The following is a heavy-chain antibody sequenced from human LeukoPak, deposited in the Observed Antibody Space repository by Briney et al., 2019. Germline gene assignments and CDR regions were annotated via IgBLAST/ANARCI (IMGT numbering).Heavy chain of an antibody. CDR1: SYTFTSYG. Sequence: GASVKVSCRASSYTFTSYGISWVRQAPGQGLEWMGWISAYNGNTNYAQKLQGRVTMTTDTSTSTAYMELRSLRSDDTAVYYCASSGEDDSSGYSAYWGQGTLVTVSS. V-gene: IGHV1-18*01. J-gene: IGHJ4*02. CDR3: ASSGEDDSSGYSAY. CDR2: ISAYNGNT. D-gene: IGHD3-22*01.